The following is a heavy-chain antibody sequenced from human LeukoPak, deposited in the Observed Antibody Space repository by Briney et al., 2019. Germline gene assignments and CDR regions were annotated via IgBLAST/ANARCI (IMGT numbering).Heavy chain of an antibody. Sequence: PSETLSLTCTVSGGSISNSNWWSWVRQPPGKGLEWIGEINHSGSTNYNPSLKSRVTISVDTSKNQFSLKLSSVTAAGTAVYYCARAGVLGVWGSYRYWYYFDYWGQGTLVTVSS. CDR2: INHSGST. V-gene: IGHV4-4*02. CDR1: GGSISNSNW. J-gene: IGHJ4*02. CDR3: ARAGVLGVWGSYRYWYYFDY. D-gene: IGHD3-16*02.